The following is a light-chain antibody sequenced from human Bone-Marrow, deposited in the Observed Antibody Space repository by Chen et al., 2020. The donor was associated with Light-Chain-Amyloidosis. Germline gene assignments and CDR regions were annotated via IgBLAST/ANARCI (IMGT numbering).Light chain of an antibody. J-gene: IGLJ2*01. CDR1: DLPTKY. CDR3: QSADSSGTYEVI. Sequence: SYELTQPPSVSVSPGQTARINCSGDDLPTKYAYWYQQKPGQAPVLVIHIDTERPSGISGRFSGSSSGTTATLTISGVQAADEADYHCQSADSSGTYEVIFGGGTKLTVL. V-gene: IGLV3-25*03. CDR2: IDT.